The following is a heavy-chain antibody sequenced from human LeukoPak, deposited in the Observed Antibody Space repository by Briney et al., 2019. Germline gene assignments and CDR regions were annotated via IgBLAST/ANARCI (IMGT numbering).Heavy chain of an antibody. J-gene: IGHJ6*04. V-gene: IGHV3-23*01. Sequence: GGSLRLSCAASGFTFSSYAMSWVRQAPGQGLDWVSVISASGSSTYYADSVKGRFTISRDNSKNTLYLQMNSLRAEDTAVYYCAVDIADVWGKGTTVTVSS. CDR2: ISASGSST. D-gene: IGHD6-13*01. CDR1: GFTFSSYA. CDR3: AVDIADV.